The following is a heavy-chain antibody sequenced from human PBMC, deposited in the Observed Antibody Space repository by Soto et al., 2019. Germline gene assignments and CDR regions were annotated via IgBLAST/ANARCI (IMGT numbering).Heavy chain of an antibody. CDR2: IFYRGAT. CDR1: GASMTNYY. D-gene: IGHD2-2*01. J-gene: IGHJ4*02. Sequence: SDTLPLTCVVSGASMTNYYWPWVRRPPGKGLEWIGYIFYRGATKYNPSHYLWSRVTISTDTSKNQVFLTRASVTAADTAVYYCERGSNSTFAGTIVWGQGTLVTV. V-gene: IGHV4-59*01. CDR3: ERGSNSTFAGTIV.